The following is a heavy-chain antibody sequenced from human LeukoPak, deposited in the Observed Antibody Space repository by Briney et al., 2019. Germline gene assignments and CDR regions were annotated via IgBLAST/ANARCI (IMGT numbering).Heavy chain of an antibody. CDR3: ARRAVYYYYYGMDV. V-gene: IGHV4-34*01. Sequence: SETLSLTCAVYGCTFSGYYWSWLRQPPGKGLEWIGEINHSGSTNYNPSLKSRVTISVDTSKNQSSLKLSSVTAADTAVYYCARRAVYYYYYGMDVWGQGTTVTVSS. D-gene: IGHD6-19*01. CDR2: INHSGST. CDR1: GCTFSGYY. J-gene: IGHJ6*02.